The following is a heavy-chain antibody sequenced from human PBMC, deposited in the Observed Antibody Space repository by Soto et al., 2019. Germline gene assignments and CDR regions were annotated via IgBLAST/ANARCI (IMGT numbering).Heavy chain of an antibody. CDR3: ARRYYDFWSGYQGDWFDP. V-gene: IGHV1-8*01. D-gene: IGHD3-3*01. CDR1: GYTFTSYD. J-gene: IGHJ5*02. CDR2: MNPNSGNT. Sequence: QVQLVQSGAEVKKPGASVKVSCKASGYTFTSYDINWVRQATGQGLEWMGWMNPNSGNTGYAQKFQGRVTMTRNTSISTAYMELSSLRSEDTAVYYCARRYYDFWSGYQGDWFDPWGQGTLVTVSS.